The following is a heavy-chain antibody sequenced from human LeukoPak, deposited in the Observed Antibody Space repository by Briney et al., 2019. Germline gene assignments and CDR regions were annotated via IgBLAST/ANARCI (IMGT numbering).Heavy chain of an antibody. J-gene: IGHJ6*02. CDR3: ASGGKHVGYYGIDV. CDR1: GYTFTSYG. Sequence: ASVKVSCKASGYTFTSYGISWVRQAPGQGLEWMGWISAYNGNTNYAQKLQGRVTMTTDTSTSTAYMEPRSLRSDDTAVYYCASGGKHVGYYGIDVWGQGTTVTVSS. V-gene: IGHV1-18*01. CDR2: ISAYNGNT. D-gene: IGHD3-16*01.